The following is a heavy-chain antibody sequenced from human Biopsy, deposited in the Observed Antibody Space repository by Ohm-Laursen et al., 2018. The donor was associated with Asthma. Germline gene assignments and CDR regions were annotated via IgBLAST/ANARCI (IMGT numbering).Heavy chain of an antibody. CDR1: GYNFISFA. J-gene: IGHJ3*01. D-gene: IGHD3-9*01. CDR2: INASNGNT. CDR3: ARTYYDFLTGQVKDVFGV. V-gene: IGHV1-3*01. Sequence: SVKVSCKASGYNFISFAIHWVRQAPGQRLEWMGWINASNGNTKFSQKFQGRVTITRDTSASTAYMDLSSLRSEDTAVYYCARTYYDFLTGQVKDVFGVWGQGTMVTVSS.